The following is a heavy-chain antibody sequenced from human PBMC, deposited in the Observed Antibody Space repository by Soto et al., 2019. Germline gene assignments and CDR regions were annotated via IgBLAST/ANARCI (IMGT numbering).Heavy chain of an antibody. D-gene: IGHD4-17*01. CDR3: ARAHYGDCGYGMDD. V-gene: IGHV4-31*03. J-gene: IGHJ6*04. CDR1: GGSISSGGYY. Sequence: PSETLSLTCTVSGGSISSGGYYWSWIRQHPGKGLEWIGYIYYSGSTYYNPSLKSRVTISVDTFKNQFSLKLSSVTAADTAVYYCARAHYGDCGYGMDDWGEGTTVSVSS. CDR2: IYYSGST.